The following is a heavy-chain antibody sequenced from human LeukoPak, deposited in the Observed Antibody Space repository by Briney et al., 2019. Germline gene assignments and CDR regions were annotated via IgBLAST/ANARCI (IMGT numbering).Heavy chain of an antibody. Sequence: SETLSLTCAVYGGSFSGYYWSWIRQPPGKGLEWIGRIYTSGSTNYNPSLKSRVTISVDTSKNQFSLKLSSVTAADTAVYYCARDFAMDFWSGYYTGIGAFDIWGQGTMVTVSS. V-gene: IGHV4-4*08. CDR1: GGSFSGYY. CDR2: IYTSGST. J-gene: IGHJ3*02. D-gene: IGHD3-3*01. CDR3: ARDFAMDFWSGYYTGIGAFDI.